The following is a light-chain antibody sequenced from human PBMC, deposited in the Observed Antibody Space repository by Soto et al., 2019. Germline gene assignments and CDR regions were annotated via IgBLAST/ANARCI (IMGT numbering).Light chain of an antibody. V-gene: IGLV2-14*01. Sequence: QSALTQPASVSGSPGQSITISCTGTSSDVGGYNYVSWYQQHPGKAPKLMIYEVSNRPSGVSNRFSGSQSGNTASLTISGLQAEDEADYYCSSYTSSSNVVFGGGTKLTVL. CDR2: EVS. CDR3: SSYTSSSNVV. CDR1: SSDVGGYNY. J-gene: IGLJ2*01.